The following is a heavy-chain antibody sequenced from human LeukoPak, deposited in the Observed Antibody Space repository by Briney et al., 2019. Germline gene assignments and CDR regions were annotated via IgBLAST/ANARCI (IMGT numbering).Heavy chain of an antibody. Sequence: SETLSLTCAVYGGSFSGYYWSWIRQPPGKGLEWIGEINHSGSTNYNPSLKSRVTISVDTSKNQFSLKLSSVTAADTAVYYCARAYGSGSPIDHWGQGTLVTVSS. V-gene: IGHV4-34*01. CDR2: INHSGST. CDR1: GGSFSGYY. CDR3: ARAYGSGSPIDH. D-gene: IGHD3-10*01. J-gene: IGHJ4*02.